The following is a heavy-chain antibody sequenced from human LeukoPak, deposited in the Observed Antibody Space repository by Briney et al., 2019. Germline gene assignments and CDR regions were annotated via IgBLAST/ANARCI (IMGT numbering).Heavy chain of an antibody. CDR2: ISSGGSTI. CDR3: ARDVWFDP. CDR1: GFTFSSHE. J-gene: IGHJ5*02. V-gene: IGHV3-48*03. Sequence: GGSLRLSCAASGFTFSSHEMNWVRRPPGKGLEWVSYISSGGSTIYYAGSVKGRFTVSRDNAKDSLYLQMNSLRAEDTALYYCARDVWFDPWGQGTLVTVSS.